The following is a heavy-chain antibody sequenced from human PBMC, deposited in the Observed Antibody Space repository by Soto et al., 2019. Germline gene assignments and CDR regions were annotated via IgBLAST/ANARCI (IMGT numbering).Heavy chain of an antibody. CDR1: GGSFSGYY. D-gene: IGHD1-7*01. V-gene: IGHV4-34*01. Sequence: SETLSLTCAVYGGSFSGYYWSWIRQPPGKGLEWIGEINHSGSTNYNPSLKSRVTKSVDTSKNQYSLKLSSVTAADTAVYYCASGGRDWNYVRGWAYYYYGMDVWGQGTTVT. CDR3: ASGGRDWNYVRGWAYYYYGMDV. J-gene: IGHJ6*02. CDR2: INHSGST.